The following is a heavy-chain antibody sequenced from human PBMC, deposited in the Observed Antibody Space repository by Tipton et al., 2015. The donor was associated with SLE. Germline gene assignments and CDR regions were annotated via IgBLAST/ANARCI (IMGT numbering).Heavy chain of an antibody. CDR1: GGSISSGGYY. CDR3: AGRIMITFGGPIGAFDI. V-gene: IGHV4-39*07. D-gene: IGHD3-16*01. J-gene: IGHJ3*02. CDR2: INHSGST. Sequence: TLSLTCTVSGGSISSGGYYWSWIRQPPGKGLEWIGEINHSGSTNYNPSLKSRVTISVDTSKNQFSLKLSSVTAADTAVYYCAGRIMITFGGPIGAFDIWGQGTMVTVSS.